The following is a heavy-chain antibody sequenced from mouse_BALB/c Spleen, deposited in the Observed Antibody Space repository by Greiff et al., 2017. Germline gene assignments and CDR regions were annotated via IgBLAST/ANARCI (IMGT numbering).Heavy chain of an antibody. CDR1: GFTFSSYA. Sequence: EVMLVESGGGLVKPGGSLKLSCAASGFTFSSYAMSWVRQSPEKRLEWVAEISSGGSYTYYPDTVTGRFTISRDNAKNTLYLEMSSLRSEDTAMYYCARKIYYDYVEAWFAYWGQGTLVTVSA. J-gene: IGHJ3*01. D-gene: IGHD2-4*01. V-gene: IGHV5-9-4*01. CDR3: ARKIYYDYVEAWFAY. CDR2: ISSGGSYT.